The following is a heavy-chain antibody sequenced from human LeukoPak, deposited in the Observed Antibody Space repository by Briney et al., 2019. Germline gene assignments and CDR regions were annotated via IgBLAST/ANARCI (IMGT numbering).Heavy chain of an antibody. Sequence: GGSLRLSCAASGFTFSSYWMNWVRQAPGKGLEWVANIKQDGSEKYYVDSVKGRFTISRDSAKNSLYLQLNSLRVEDTAVYYCASQRFLDYWGQGTLVTVSS. CDR3: ASQRFLDY. J-gene: IGHJ4*02. V-gene: IGHV3-7*01. CDR1: GFTFSSYW. CDR2: IKQDGSEK. D-gene: IGHD3-3*01.